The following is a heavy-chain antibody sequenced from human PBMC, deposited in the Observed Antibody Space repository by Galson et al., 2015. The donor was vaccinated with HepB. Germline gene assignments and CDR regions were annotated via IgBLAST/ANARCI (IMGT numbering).Heavy chain of an antibody. Sequence: SLRLSCAASGFTFSSYAMSWVRQAPGKGLEWVSAISGSGGSTYYADSVKGRFTISRDNSKNTLYLQMNSLRAEDTAVYYCAKVSHYDFWSGYYTGYVDYWGQGTLVTVSS. CDR3: AKVSHYDFWSGYYTGYVDY. CDR2: ISGSGGST. D-gene: IGHD3-3*01. J-gene: IGHJ4*02. V-gene: IGHV3-23*01. CDR1: GFTFSSYA.